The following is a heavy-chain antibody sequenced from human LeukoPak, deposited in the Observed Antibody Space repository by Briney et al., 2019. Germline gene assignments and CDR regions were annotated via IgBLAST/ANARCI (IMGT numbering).Heavy chain of an antibody. CDR1: GDSLVSGHY. CDR3: ARNYYGSGSYYY. Sequence: SETLSLTCTVSGDSLVSGHYWGWIRQPPGQGLEWVGSVYHSGSIYYNPSLKSRVIMSVDTSKNQFSLKLSSVTAADTAVYYCARNYYGSGSYYYWGQGTLVTVSS. D-gene: IGHD3-10*01. CDR2: VYHSGSI. J-gene: IGHJ4*02. V-gene: IGHV4-38-2*02.